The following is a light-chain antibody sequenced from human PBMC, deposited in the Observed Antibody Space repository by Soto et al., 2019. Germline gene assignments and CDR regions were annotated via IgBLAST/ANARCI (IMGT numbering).Light chain of an antibody. CDR2: KAS. CDR3: QQYNSYWWT. CDR1: QSISSW. J-gene: IGKJ1*01. Sequence: DIQMTQSPSTLSASVGDRVTITCRASQSISSWLAWYQQKPGKAPKLLIYKASSLESGVPSRFSGSGSGTEFTLTISSLHPDDFANYYCQQYNSYWWTFGQGTKVEIK. V-gene: IGKV1-5*03.